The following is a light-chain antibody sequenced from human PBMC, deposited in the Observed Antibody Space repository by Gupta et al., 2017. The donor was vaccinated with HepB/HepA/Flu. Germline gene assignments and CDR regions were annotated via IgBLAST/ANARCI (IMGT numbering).Light chain of an antibody. Sequence: EIIITQSPATLSVSPGERATLSCRASQSVVNNLAWYQHIARQPPRLLIFCAPPRSPGIPARFSGSGSWTDFTLTISSLQSEDFALSYCRHYNNRPLSFGGGTKVEIK. CDR1: QSVVNN. J-gene: IGKJ4*01. V-gene: IGKV3-15*01. CDR2: CAP. CDR3: RHYNNRPLS.